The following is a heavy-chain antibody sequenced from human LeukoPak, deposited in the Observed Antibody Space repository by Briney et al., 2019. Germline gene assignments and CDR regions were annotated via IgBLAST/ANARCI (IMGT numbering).Heavy chain of an antibody. CDR3: AKPGPILTGPNWFDP. CDR2: ISGSGGST. J-gene: IGHJ5*02. D-gene: IGHD3-9*01. Sequence: GGSLRLSCAASGFTFSSYAMSWVRQAPGKGLEWVSAISGSGGSTYYAGSVKGRFTISRDNSKNTLYLQMNSLRAEDTAVYYCAKPGPILTGPNWFDPWGQGTLVTVSS. CDR1: GFTFSSYA. V-gene: IGHV3-23*01.